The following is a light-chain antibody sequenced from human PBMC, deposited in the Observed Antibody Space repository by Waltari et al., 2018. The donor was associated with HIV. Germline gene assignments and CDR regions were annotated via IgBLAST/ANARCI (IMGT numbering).Light chain of an antibody. CDR2: GDD. Sequence: QSVLTQPPSASGTPGRRVTISCSGSGSNIGGNTVKWYKHPPGTAPRLLIYGDDQRPSGVPDRFSGSKSDTSASLAISGLQSEDEADYYCAAWDDSLKGYVFGTGTKVTVL. J-gene: IGLJ1*01. CDR3: AAWDDSLKGYV. V-gene: IGLV1-44*01. CDR1: GSNIGGNT.